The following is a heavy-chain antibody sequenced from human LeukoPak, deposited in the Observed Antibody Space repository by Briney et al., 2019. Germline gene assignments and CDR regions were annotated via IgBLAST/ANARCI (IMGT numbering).Heavy chain of an antibody. J-gene: IGHJ6*02. CDR1: GYTFTNNY. CDR2: INPRDGST. D-gene: IGHD6-13*01. CDR3: ARDLAAPAGGDYGYYYYGMDV. V-gene: IGHV1-46*01. Sequence: GASVKVSCKASGYTFTNNYIHWVRQAPGQGLEWMGIINPRDGSTNYAQKFQGRVTMTTDTSTSTVNMELSSLRSEDTAVCYCARDLAAPAGGDYGYYYYGMDVWGQGTTVTVFS.